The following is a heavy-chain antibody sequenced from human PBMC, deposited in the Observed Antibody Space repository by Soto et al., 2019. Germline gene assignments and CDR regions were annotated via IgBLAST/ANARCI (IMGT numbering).Heavy chain of an antibody. CDR3: AKGGSAALIAPSGRDNWFDP. J-gene: IGHJ5*02. D-gene: IGHD6-13*01. CDR1: GFAFDDYV. Sequence: SLKISCAASGFAFDDYVMHWVRQPPGRGLEWVSGITWNGGTIRYVDSVKGRFTISRDNAENSLYLQMHSLRPEDTAVYYCAKGGSAALIAPSGRDNWFDPWGQGTQVTVSS. V-gene: IGHV3-9*01. CDR2: ITWNGGTI.